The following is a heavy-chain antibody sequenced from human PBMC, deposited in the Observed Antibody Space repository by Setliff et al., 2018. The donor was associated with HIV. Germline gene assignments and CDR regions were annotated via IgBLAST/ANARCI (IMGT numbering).Heavy chain of an antibody. CDR3: ARGRITMVRGVSNWFDP. Sequence: SGTLSLTCAVYGGSFSGYYWSWIRQPPGKGLEWIGEINHSGSTNYNPSLKSRVTISVDTSKNQFSLKLSSVTAADTAVYYCARGRITMVRGVSNWFDPWGQGTLVTVSS. J-gene: IGHJ5*02. V-gene: IGHV4-34*01. D-gene: IGHD3-10*01. CDR1: GGSFSGYY. CDR2: INHSGST.